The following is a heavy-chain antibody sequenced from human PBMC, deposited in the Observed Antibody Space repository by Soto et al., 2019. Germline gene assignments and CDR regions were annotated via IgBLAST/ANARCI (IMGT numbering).Heavy chain of an antibody. J-gene: IGHJ4*02. Sequence: EVHLEESGGGLGQPGGSLRLSCAASGFSLSPYWMHWVRQVPGRGLEWVARLSSDGFGAAYADSVKGRFFISRDIARNTPSLQMNSLRADDTAVYYCARDLGGPDYWGRGTSVTVSS. CDR1: GFSLSPYW. CDR2: LSSDGFGA. D-gene: IGHD3-16*01. V-gene: IGHV3-74*03. CDR3: ARDLGGPDY.